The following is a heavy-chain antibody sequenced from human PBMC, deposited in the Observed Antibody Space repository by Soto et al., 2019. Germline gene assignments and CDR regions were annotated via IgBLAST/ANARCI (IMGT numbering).Heavy chain of an antibody. D-gene: IGHD3-3*01. Sequence: GESLKISCKGSGYSFTSYWISWVRQMPGKGLEWMGRIDPSDSYTNYSPSFQGHVTISADKSISTAYLQWSSLKASDTAMYYCARQEDITIFGVVPRDTRFDPWGQGTLVTVSS. J-gene: IGHJ5*02. V-gene: IGHV5-10-1*01. CDR2: IDPSDSYT. CDR1: GYSFTSYW. CDR3: ARQEDITIFGVVPRDTRFDP.